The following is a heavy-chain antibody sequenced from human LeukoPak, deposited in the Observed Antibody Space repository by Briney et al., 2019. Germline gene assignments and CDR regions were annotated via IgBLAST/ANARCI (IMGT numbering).Heavy chain of an antibody. D-gene: IGHD5-18*01. Sequence: GGSLRLSCAASGFTFSSYSVNWVRQAPGKGLEWVSSISSSSSYIYYADSVKGRFTISRDNAKNSLYLQMNSLRAEDTAVYYCARGGLGYGYNYWGQGTLVTVSS. CDR1: GFTFSSYS. CDR2: ISSSSSYI. CDR3: ARGGLGYGYNY. V-gene: IGHV3-21*01. J-gene: IGHJ4*02.